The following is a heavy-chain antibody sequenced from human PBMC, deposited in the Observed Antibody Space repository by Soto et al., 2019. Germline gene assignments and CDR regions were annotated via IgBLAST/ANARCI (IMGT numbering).Heavy chain of an antibody. V-gene: IGHV4-34*01. CDR2: INHSGST. CDR1: GGSFSGYY. Sequence: SETLSLTCAVYGGSFSGYYWSWIRQPPGKGLEWIGEINHSGSTNYNPSLKSRVTISVDTSKNQFSLKLSSVTAADTAVYYCARFTMRSPFVDYWGQGTLVTVSS. D-gene: IGHD2-15*01. J-gene: IGHJ4*02. CDR3: ARFTMRSPFVDY.